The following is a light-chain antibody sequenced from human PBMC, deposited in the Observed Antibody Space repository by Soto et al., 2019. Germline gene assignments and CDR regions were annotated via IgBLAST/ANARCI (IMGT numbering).Light chain of an antibody. V-gene: IGKV1-5*01. CDR2: DAS. Sequence: DIQMTQSPSTLSASVGDRVTITCRASQSISSWLAWYQQKPGKAPKLLIYDASSLESGVPSRFSGSGSGTEFTLTISSLQPDDFATSYCQQYNSYPPTTFGQGTKV. J-gene: IGKJ1*01. CDR3: QQYNSYPPTT. CDR1: QSISSW.